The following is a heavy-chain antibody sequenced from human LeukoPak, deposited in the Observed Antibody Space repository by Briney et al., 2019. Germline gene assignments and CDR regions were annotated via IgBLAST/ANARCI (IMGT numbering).Heavy chain of an antibody. CDR1: GGSISTYY. V-gene: IGHV4-59*01. Sequence: PSETLSLTCTVSGGSISTYYWNWIRQSPGKGLEWIGYMYYSGSTNYNPSLKSRVNISVDTSKNESSLKLSSVTAADTAVYYCARTPATTWTNHFDYWGQGTLVTVSS. CDR2: MYYSGST. J-gene: IGHJ4*02. D-gene: IGHD4-17*01. CDR3: ARTPATTWTNHFDY.